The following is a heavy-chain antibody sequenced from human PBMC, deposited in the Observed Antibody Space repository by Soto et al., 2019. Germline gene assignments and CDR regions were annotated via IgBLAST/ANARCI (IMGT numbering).Heavy chain of an antibody. D-gene: IGHD5-18*01. J-gene: IGHJ6*02. CDR1: GGTFSSYA. CDR2: IIPIFGTA. V-gene: IGHV1-69*13. Sequence: SVKVSCKASGGTFSSYAISWVRQAPGQGLEWMGGIIPIFGTANYAQKFQGRVTITADESTSTAYMELSSLRSEDTAVYYCARPDTAMGPSGKRFSMYYYYYGMDVWGQGTTVTVSS. CDR3: ARPDTAMGPSGKRFSMYYYYYGMDV.